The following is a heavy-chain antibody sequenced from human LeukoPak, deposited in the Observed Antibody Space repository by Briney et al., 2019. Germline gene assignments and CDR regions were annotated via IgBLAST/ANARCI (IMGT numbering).Heavy chain of an antibody. CDR3: AKDRAFYYDSSGQRPLVLWGRDHGLRVSSGSASAPTTWY. V-gene: IGHV3-30*02. J-gene: IGHJ2*01. D-gene: IGHD3-22*01. CDR2: IRYDGSNK. Sequence: GGSLRLSCAASGFTFSNYGMHWVRQAPGKGLEWVTFIRYDGSNKYYADSVKGRFTISRDNSKNTLYLQMNSLRAEDSAVYNCAKDRAFYYDSSGQRPLVLWGRDHGLRVSSGSASAPTTWY. CDR1: GFTFSNYG.